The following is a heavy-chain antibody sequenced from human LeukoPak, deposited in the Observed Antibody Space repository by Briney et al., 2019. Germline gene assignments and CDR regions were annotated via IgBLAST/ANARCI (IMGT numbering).Heavy chain of an antibody. CDR1: GFTFSNYG. Sequence: GGSLRLSCAASGFTFSNYGMHWVRQAPGKGLEWVAIISYDGSNKYYADSVKGRFTISRDNSKNTLYLQMNSLRAEDTAVYYCAKDLCGGDCYPGGDAFDIWGQGTMVTVSS. CDR2: ISYDGSNK. V-gene: IGHV3-30*18. D-gene: IGHD2-21*02. J-gene: IGHJ3*02. CDR3: AKDLCGGDCYPGGDAFDI.